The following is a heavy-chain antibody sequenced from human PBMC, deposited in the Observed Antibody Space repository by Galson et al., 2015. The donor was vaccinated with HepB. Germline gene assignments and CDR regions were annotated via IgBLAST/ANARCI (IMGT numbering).Heavy chain of an antibody. CDR3: AKIEGGD. CDR1: GFTLSSYW. J-gene: IGHJ4*02. Sequence: SLRLSCAASGFTLSSYWMNWVRQAPGKGLEWVASINQDGSEKYFVDAVKGRLTISRDNAKNSVYLQMNSLRVEDTAVYYCAKIEGGDWGQGTLVTVSS. V-gene: IGHV3-7*01. CDR2: INQDGSEK. D-gene: IGHD2/OR15-2a*01.